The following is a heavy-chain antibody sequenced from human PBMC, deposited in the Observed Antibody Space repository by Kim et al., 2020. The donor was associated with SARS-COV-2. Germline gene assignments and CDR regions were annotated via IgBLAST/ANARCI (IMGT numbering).Heavy chain of an antibody. CDR3: ARREAPYYFDY. J-gene: IGHJ4*02. Sequence: SYNPTLSITITISEDTSKNQFSRKLGSVTAADPAVYYCARREAPYYFDYWGQGTLVTVSS. V-gene: IGHV4-39*01.